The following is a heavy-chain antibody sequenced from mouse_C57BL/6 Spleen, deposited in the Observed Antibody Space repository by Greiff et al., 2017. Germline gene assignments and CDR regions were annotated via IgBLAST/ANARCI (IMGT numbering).Heavy chain of an antibody. D-gene: IGHD1-1*01. CDR3: ASYGSIAWFAY. CDR2: IDPSDSYT. CDR1: GYTFTSYW. Sequence: VQLQQPGAELVMPGASVKLSCKASGYTFTSYWMHWVKQRPGQGLEWIGEIDPSDSYTNYNQKFKGKSTLTVDKSSSTAYMQLSSLTSEDSAVYYCASYGSIAWFAYWGQGTLVTVSA. J-gene: IGHJ3*01. V-gene: IGHV1-69*01.